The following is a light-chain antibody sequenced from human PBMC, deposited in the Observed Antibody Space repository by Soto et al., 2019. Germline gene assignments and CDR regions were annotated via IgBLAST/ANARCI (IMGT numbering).Light chain of an antibody. CDR2: GAS. V-gene: IGKV3-15*01. J-gene: IGKJ2*01. CDR3: QQHNYWPS. Sequence: EIVMTQSPVTLSVSPGERATLSCRASQSVGSNLAWYQQKPGQAPRLLLYGASTRATGIPGRFSGSGSGTEFTLTITSLRYEDFAVYYCQQHNYWPSFGQGTKLEF. CDR1: QSVGSN.